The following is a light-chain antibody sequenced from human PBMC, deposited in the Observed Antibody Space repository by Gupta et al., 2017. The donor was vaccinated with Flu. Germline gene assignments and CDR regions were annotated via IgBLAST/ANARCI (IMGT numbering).Light chain of an antibody. J-gene: IGKJ4*01. V-gene: IGKV3-15*01. CDR3: QNENNLL. CDR1: QSISSN. CDR2: GAS. Sequence: EVVMTQSPATLSVSPGERATLSCRASQSISSNLAWYQQKPGQAPRLLIYGASTRATGIPARCSGSGSGTEFTLTIRSLQSEDFAVYYCQNENNLLFGEGTKVEIK.